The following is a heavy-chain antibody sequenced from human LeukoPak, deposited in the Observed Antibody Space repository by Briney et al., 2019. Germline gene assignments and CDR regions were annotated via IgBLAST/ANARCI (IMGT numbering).Heavy chain of an antibody. D-gene: IGHD3-3*01. CDR3: ASGGYDFWSGYTKRYYYYGMDV. CDR1: GGTFSSYA. CDR2: IIPIFGTA. V-gene: IGHV1-69*13. J-gene: IGHJ6*02. Sequence: SVKVSCKASGGTFSSYAISWVRQAPGQGLEWMGGIIPIFGTANYAQKFQGRVTITADESTSTAYMELSSLRSEDTAVYYCASGGYDFWSGYTKRYYYYGMDVWGQGTTVTVSS.